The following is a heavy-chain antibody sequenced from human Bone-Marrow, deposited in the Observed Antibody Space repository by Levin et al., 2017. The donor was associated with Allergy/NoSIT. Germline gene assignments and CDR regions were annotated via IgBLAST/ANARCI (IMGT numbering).Heavy chain of an antibody. Sequence: GGSLRLSCVVSGLTFSDYAMSWIRQTPDKGLEWISIISGDSRVIYYADSVRGRFTISRDNSKNTLSLQMNSLRAEDTALYYCVSYRDGPYIHIAYWGQGTLVTVSS. V-gene: IGHV3-23*01. D-gene: IGHD3-16*02. CDR2: ISGDSRVI. CDR1: GLTFSDYA. CDR3: VSYRDGPYIHIAY. J-gene: IGHJ4*02.